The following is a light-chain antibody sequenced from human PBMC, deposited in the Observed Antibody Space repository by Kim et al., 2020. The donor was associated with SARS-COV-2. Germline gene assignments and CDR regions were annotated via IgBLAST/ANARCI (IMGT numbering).Light chain of an antibody. CDR1: SSDVGSSNL. J-gene: IGLJ2*01. V-gene: IGLV2-23*02. Sequence: GQSITVSCTGTSSDVGSSNLVSWYQQHPGKAPKLMIYEVSKRPSGVSNRFSGSKSGNTAYLTISGLQAEDEADYYCCSYAGSSTLVFGGGTQLTVL. CDR2: EVS. CDR3: CSYAGSSTLV.